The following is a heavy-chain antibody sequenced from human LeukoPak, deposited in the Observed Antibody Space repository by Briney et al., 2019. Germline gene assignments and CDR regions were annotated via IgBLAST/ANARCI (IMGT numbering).Heavy chain of an antibody. CDR2: ISTSASTI. Sequence: RGSLRLSCAASGFTFSNAWMNWVRQAPGKGLEWVSYISTSASTIYYADSVKGRFTISRDNAKNSLYLQMNSLKTEDTAVYYCTTDSTVTSDGDVFDIWGQGTMVTVSS. V-gene: IGHV3-48*04. D-gene: IGHD4-17*01. CDR3: TTDSTVTSDGDVFDI. CDR1: GFTFSNAW. J-gene: IGHJ3*02.